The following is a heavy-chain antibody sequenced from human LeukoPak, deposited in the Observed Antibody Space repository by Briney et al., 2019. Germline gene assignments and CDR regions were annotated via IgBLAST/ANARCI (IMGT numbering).Heavy chain of an antibody. CDR1: GFTFNNFA. V-gene: IGHV3-23*01. CDR2: ISGSGGDT. D-gene: IGHD6-19*01. CDR3: AKTTVGYSSGRYPGWPADY. J-gene: IGHJ4*02. Sequence: PGGSLRLACAASGFTFNNFAIYWVRQAPGKGLEWVSGISGSGGDTYFADSVKGRFSISRDNFKSTVYLQMNSLRAEDTAVYYCAKTTVGYSSGRYPGWPADYWGQGTLVTVSS.